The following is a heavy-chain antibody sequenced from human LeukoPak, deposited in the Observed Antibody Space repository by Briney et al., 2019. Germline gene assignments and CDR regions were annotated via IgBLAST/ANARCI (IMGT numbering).Heavy chain of an antibody. J-gene: IGHJ6*03. Sequence: SETLSLTCSVSGGSISSHYWSWIRQAAGKGLEFLGRIYTTGTTNYNPSLNTRITMSVDTSKNQVSLRLSSVTAADTAVYYCARASRQFMVRAKMNYYYYMDVRGKGTTVTVSS. CDR3: ARASRQFMVRAKMNYYYYMDV. CDR1: GGSISSHY. D-gene: IGHD3-10*01. CDR2: IYTTGTT. V-gene: IGHV4-4*07.